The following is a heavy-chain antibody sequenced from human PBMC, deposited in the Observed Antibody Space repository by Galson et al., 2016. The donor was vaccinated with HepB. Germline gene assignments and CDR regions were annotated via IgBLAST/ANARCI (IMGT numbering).Heavy chain of an antibody. CDR3: AADYGAYTPFDY. CDR1: GFTFSSST. V-gene: IGHV1-58*01. Sequence: SVKVSCQASGFTFSSSTVQWLRQARGQRLEWIGWIVVGSGNTKHAQKFQDRVALTRDLSTDTVYMELDSLKSEDTAVYYCAADYGAYTPFDYWGRGALVTVSS. D-gene: IGHD4-17*01. J-gene: IGHJ4*02. CDR2: IVVGSGNT.